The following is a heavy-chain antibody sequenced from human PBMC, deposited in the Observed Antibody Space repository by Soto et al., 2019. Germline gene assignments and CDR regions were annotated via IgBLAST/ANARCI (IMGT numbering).Heavy chain of an antibody. D-gene: IGHD6-13*01. V-gene: IGHV3-30*18. J-gene: IGHJ4*02. CDR1: GFTFSNYG. CDR3: VKDRALRAASYYFDY. Sequence: QVQLVESGGGVVQPGRSLRLSCEASGFTFSNYGMHWVRQAPGKGLEWVAVIASDGRDKKFADSVKGRFTISRDNSRDTLYLQMNSLRPEDTALYYCVKDRALRAASYYFDYWGQGTLVTVSS. CDR2: IASDGRDK.